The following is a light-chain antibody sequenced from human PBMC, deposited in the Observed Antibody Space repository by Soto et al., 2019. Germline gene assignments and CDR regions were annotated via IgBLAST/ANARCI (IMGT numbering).Light chain of an antibody. V-gene: IGKV1-5*01. Sequence: DIQMTQSPSTLSASVGDRVTITCRASQSISSWLAWYQQKPGKAPKLLIYDASSLESGVPSRFSGSGSGTEFTLTNSRLQPDDFATYYCQQYNSYSWTFGQGTKVEIK. CDR2: DAS. CDR1: QSISSW. CDR3: QQYNSYSWT. J-gene: IGKJ1*01.